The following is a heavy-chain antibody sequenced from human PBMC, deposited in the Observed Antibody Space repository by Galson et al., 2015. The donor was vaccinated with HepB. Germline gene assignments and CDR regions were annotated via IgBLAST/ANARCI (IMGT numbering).Heavy chain of an antibody. CDR3: ARGYDSGSYYYHY. J-gene: IGHJ4*02. D-gene: IGHD3-10*01. V-gene: IGHV1-69*06. Sequence: SVKVSCKASGGTFINYAIDWLRLAPGQGLEWMGGITPIFGTGNVAEKFRGRVTITAHKSTNTVYLELSNLRSEDTAVYCCARGYDSGSYYYHYWGQGTLVTVSP. CDR2: ITPIFGTG. CDR1: GGTFINYA.